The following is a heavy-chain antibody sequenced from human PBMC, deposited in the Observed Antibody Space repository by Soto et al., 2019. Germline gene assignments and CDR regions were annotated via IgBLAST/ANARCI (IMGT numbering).Heavy chain of an antibody. CDR1: GFTFSNAW. V-gene: IGHV3-15*07. CDR2: IKSKTDGGTT. Sequence: GGSLRLSCAASGFTFSNAWMNWVRQAPGKGLEWVGRIKSKTDGGTTDYAAPVKGRFTISRDDSKNTLYLQMNSLKTEDTAVYYCVAAGLTIFGEPHSYYYGMDVSGQGTTFTVSS. J-gene: IGHJ6*02. D-gene: IGHD3-3*01. CDR3: VAAGLTIFGEPHSYYYGMDV.